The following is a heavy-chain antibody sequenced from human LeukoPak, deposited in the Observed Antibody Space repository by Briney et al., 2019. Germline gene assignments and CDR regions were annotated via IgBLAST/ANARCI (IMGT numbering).Heavy chain of an antibody. Sequence: GASVKVSCKASGYTFTSYDINWVRQATGQGLEWMGWMNPNSGNTGYTQKFQARVTMTRNTSISTAYMELSRLKSEDTAVYYCARGQRLSGNYFLGGQWGQGTLVTVSS. V-gene: IGHV1-8*01. CDR2: MNPNSGNT. D-gene: IGHD1-26*01. CDR1: GYTFTSYD. J-gene: IGHJ4*02. CDR3: ARGQRLSGNYFLGGQ.